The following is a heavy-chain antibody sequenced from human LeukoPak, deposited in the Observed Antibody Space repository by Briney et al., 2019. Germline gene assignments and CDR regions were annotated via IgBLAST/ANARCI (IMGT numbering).Heavy chain of an antibody. Sequence: GGSLRLSCAASGFTFSSYWMHWVRQAPGKGLVWVSRINSDGSSTSYADSVKGRFTISRDNAKNTLYLQMNSLRAEDTAVYYCARGRAAAGRWVDYWGQGTLVTVSS. CDR2: INSDGSST. J-gene: IGHJ4*02. D-gene: IGHD6-13*01. CDR3: ARGRAAAGRWVDY. CDR1: GFTFSSYW. V-gene: IGHV3-74*01.